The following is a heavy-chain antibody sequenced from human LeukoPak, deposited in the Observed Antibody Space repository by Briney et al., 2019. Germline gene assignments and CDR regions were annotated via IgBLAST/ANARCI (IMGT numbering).Heavy chain of an antibody. CDR2: IYPGDSDT. J-gene: IGHJ4*02. D-gene: IGHD1-1*01. Sequence: GESLKISCQGSGYSFTSYWIGWVRQMPGKGLEWMGIIYPGDSDTRYSPSLQGQVTISADKSISTAYLQWSSLKASDTAMYYCARPSTTGTTSFDYWGQGTLVTVSS. CDR3: ARPSTTGTTSFDY. CDR1: GYSFTSYW. V-gene: IGHV5-51*01.